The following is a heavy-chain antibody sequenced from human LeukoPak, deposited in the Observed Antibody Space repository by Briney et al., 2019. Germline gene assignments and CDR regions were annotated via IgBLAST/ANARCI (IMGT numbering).Heavy chain of an antibody. CDR1: GFTVSSNY. V-gene: IGHV3-53*01. CDR3: ASSHPYCSSTSCYRRGVTGWFDP. D-gene: IGHD2-2*01. CDR2: IYSGGST. Sequence: GGSLRLSCAASGFTVSSNYMSWVRQAPGKGLEWVSVIYSGGSTYYADSVKGRFTISRDNSKNTLYLQMNSLRAEDTAVYYCASSHPYCSSTSCYRRGVTGWFDPWGQGTLVTVSS. J-gene: IGHJ5*02.